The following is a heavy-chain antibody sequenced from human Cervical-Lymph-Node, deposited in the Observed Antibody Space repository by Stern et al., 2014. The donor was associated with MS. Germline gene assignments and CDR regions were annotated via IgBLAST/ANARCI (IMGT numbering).Heavy chain of an antibody. D-gene: IGHD1-1*01. J-gene: IGHJ4*02. CDR3: ARVLSLATSDS. CDR2: FNPSGGKT. Sequence: QVQLVQSGAEIRKPGASVKISCEASGYTFTTYYMHWVRQAPGQGLEWVALFNPSGGKTPYAQRFQGRVTVTGDTSTSTVYMELTGLRSEDTAVYYCARVLSLATSDSWGQGTLVIVSS. CDR1: GYTFTTYY. V-gene: IGHV1-46*01.